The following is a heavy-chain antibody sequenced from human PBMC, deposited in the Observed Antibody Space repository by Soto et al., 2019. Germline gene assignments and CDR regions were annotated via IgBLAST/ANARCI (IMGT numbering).Heavy chain of an antibody. CDR3: ARDTRGSYDY. J-gene: IGHJ4*02. D-gene: IGHD3-16*01. V-gene: IGHV3-72*01. CDR2: TRNKASSYTP. CDR1: EFTFSDYY. Sequence: GGSLRLSCAGSEFTFSDYYMDWVRQVPGKGLEWVGRTRNKASSYTPEYAPSVKGRFTISRDESQDSMYLQMDSLKTEDTAVYYCARDTRGSYDYWGQGALVTVSS.